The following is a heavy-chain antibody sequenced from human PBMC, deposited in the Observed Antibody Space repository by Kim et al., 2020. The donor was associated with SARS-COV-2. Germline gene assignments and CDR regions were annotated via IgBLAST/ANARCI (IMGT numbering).Heavy chain of an antibody. CDR3: ARRPSGYDVSYDYYGM. V-gene: IGHV4-39*01. D-gene: IGHD5-12*01. CDR2: IYDSRNT. J-gene: IGHJ6*01. Sequence: SETLSLTCTVSGGSISSSSYYWGWNRQPPGKGLEWIGSIYDSRNTYDNPSRKSRVTIAIDTSKNQFSLKLSAVTDADTAGDYGARRPSGYDVSYDYYGM. CDR1: GGSISSSSYY.